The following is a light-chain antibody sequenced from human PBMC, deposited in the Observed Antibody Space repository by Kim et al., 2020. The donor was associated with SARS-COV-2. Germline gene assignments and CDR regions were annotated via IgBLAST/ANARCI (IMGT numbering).Light chain of an antibody. Sequence: SSELTQDPAVSVALGQTVRITCQGDSLRSYYATWYQQKPGQAPVLVIYDKNNRPSGIPARSPGSYSGNTASLTITGAQAGDQAAYYCNSRESGVNHVIFG. CDR3: NSRESGVNHVI. V-gene: IGLV3-19*01. CDR1: SLRSYY. CDR2: DKN. J-gene: IGLJ2*01.